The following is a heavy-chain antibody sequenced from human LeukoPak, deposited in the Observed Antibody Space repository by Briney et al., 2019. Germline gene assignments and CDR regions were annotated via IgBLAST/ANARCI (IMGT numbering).Heavy chain of an antibody. CDR1: GYTFIDYY. CDR2: INPNSGYT. D-gene: IGHD3-10*01. V-gene: IGHV1-2*02. CDR3: ARGDTMVRGLISDY. J-gene: IGHJ4*02. Sequence: ASVTVSCKASGYTFIDYYLHWVRQAPGQGLEYMGWINPNSGYTKYSQSFQGRVTMTRDTSISTAYMELSRLISDDTAVYYCARGDTMVRGLISDYWGQGTLVTVSS.